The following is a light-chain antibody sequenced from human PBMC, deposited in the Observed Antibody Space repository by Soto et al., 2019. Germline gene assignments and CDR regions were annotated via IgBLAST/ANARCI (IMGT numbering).Light chain of an antibody. CDR1: SSDVGGYNY. CDR3: CSYAGSYTFGV. CDR2: DVS. J-gene: IGLJ2*01. Sequence: QSVLTQPRSVSGSPGQSVTISCTGTSSDVGGYNYVSWYQQHPGRAPKLMIYDVSKRPSGVPDRFSGSKSGNTASLTISGLQSEDEAEYYGCSYAGSYTFGVFGGGTKLTV. V-gene: IGLV2-11*01.